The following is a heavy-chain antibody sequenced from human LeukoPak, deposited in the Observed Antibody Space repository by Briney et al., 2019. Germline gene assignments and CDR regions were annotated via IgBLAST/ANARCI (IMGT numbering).Heavy chain of an antibody. CDR3: AGESPQLGAFDY. Sequence: SETLSLTCTVSGGSISSYYWSWIRQPAGKGLEWIGRTYTSGSTNYNPSLKSRVTMSVDTSKNQFSLKLSSVTAADTAVYYCAGESPQLGAFDYWGQGTLVTVSS. J-gene: IGHJ4*02. D-gene: IGHD1-1*01. CDR1: GGSISSYY. V-gene: IGHV4-4*07. CDR2: TYTSGST.